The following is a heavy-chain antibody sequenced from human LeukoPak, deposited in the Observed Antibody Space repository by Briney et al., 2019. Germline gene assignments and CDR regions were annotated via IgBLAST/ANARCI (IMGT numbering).Heavy chain of an antibody. CDR3: SRDATGDH. Sequence: GGSLRLSCAVSGFTFSDHYMDWVRQAPGKGLEWVGRSRNRAKSYTTDYAASVKGRFTISRDDSKSTLNLQMNSLETEDTAVYYCSRDATGDHWGQGTLVSVSS. J-gene: IGHJ4*02. CDR1: GFTFSDHY. V-gene: IGHV3-72*01. CDR2: SRNRAKSYTT.